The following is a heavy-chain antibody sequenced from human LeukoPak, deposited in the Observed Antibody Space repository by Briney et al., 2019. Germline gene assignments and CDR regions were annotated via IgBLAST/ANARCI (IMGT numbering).Heavy chain of an antibody. CDR2: INHSGST. Sequence: SETLSLTCSVYGGSFSGFYWNWIRQPPGKGLEWIGEINHSGSTHYSPSLKSRLSISVDPSKNQSSLKLSSVTAADTAVYYCARGGGYCTNNVCPPWFDPWGQGALVTVSS. CDR1: GGSFSGFY. D-gene: IGHD2-8*01. V-gene: IGHV4-34*01. J-gene: IGHJ5*02. CDR3: ARGGGYCTNNVCPPWFDP.